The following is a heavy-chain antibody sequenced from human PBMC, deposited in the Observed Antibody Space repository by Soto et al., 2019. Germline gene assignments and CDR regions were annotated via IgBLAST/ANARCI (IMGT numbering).Heavy chain of an antibody. CDR2: IHSTGTT. Sequence: SETLSLTCTVSGASISGFYWSWIRKPPGKGLEWIANIHSTGTTNYNPSLASRVTLSVDTSKNQFSLKMTSVTAADRAKYFCARRYSGYDWRGPEDYWGQGTLVTSPQ. V-gene: IGHV4-59*01. J-gene: IGHJ4*02. D-gene: IGHD5-12*01. CDR3: ARRYSGYDWRGPEDY. CDR1: GASISGFY.